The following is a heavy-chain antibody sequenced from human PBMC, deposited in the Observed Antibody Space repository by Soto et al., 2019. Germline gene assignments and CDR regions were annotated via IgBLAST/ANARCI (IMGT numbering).Heavy chain of an antibody. CDR3: AHSALQTGDFEY. D-gene: IGHD1-26*01. V-gene: IGHV2-5*02. CDR1: GFSLRTLGGS. Sequence: SFRTLGNPTKTLTLTCTFSGFSLRTLGGSVGCILQPPGKALEWLALIYWDDDKRYSPSLKSRLTITKDTSKNQVVLTMTNMDPVDTATYYCAHSALQTGDFEYWGQGTLVTVSS. CDR2: IYWDDDK. J-gene: IGHJ4*02.